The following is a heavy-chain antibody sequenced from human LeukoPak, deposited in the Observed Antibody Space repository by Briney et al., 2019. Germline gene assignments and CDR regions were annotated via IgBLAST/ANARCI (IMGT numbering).Heavy chain of an antibody. J-gene: IGHJ3*02. V-gene: IGHV1-2*02. CDR2: INPNSGGT. Sequence: ASVKVSCKASGYTFTAYYMHWVRQAPGQGLEWMGWINPNSGGTNYAQKFQGRVTMTRDTSISTAYMELSRLRSDDTAVYYCARPDCSGGSCSEDAFDIWGQGTMVTVSS. CDR1: GYTFTAYY. D-gene: IGHD2-15*01. CDR3: ARPDCSGGSCSEDAFDI.